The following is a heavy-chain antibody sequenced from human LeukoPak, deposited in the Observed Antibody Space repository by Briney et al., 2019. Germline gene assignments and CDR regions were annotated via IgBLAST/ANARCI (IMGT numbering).Heavy chain of an antibody. V-gene: IGHV4-59*08. J-gene: IGHJ4*02. CDR1: GGSFSGYY. CDR2: IYYSGST. CDR3: ATSVGATGRDY. Sequence: SETLSLTCAVYGGSFSGYYWSWIRQPPGKGLEWIGYIYYSGSTNYNPSLKSRVTISVDTSKNQFSLKLSSVTAADTAVYYCATSVGATGRDYWGQGTLVTVSS. D-gene: IGHD1-26*01.